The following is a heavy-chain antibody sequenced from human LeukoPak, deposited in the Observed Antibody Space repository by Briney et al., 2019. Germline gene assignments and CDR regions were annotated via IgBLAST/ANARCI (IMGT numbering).Heavy chain of an antibody. CDR3: ARHPAIAGAADYYYGMAV. Sequence: PSETLSLTCSVSGGSIRGYYWIWIRQPPGKGLEWIGYIYNSGSTNYNPSLKSRVTISVDTSKNQFSLKLSSMTAADTAVYYCARHPAIAGAADYYYGMAVWGQGTTVTVSS. CDR2: IYNSGST. D-gene: IGHD1-26*01. V-gene: IGHV4-59*08. J-gene: IGHJ6*02. CDR1: GGSIRGYY.